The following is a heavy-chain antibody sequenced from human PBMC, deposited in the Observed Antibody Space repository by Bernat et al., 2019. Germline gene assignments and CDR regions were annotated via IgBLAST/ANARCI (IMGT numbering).Heavy chain of an antibody. CDR3: AREGDTGGVYYYYGMDV. CDR2: INSDGSST. CDR1: GFTFSSYW. J-gene: IGHJ6*02. V-gene: IGHV3-74*01. Sequence: EVQLVESGGGLVQPGGSLRLSCAASGFTFSSYWMHWVRQAPGKGLVWVSRINSDGSSTNYADSVTGRFTISRANAKNTLYLQMNSLRAEDTAVYYCAREGDTGGVYYYYGMDVWGQGTTVTVSS. D-gene: IGHD5-18*01.